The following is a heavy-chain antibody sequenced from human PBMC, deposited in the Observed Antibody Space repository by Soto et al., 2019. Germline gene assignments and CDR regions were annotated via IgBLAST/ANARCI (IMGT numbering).Heavy chain of an antibody. J-gene: IGHJ4*02. D-gene: IGHD6-19*01. CDR2: ISFDGSLK. CDR1: GFTFSSYG. Sequence: QVQLVESGGGVVQPGRSLRLSCAASGFTFSSYGIQWVRQTPGKGLEWVAVISFDGSLKYYADSVKGRFTISRDNSKNTLYLQMNGLRVEDTAVYYCAKEHTPYNSGWFFDYWGQGTLVTVSS. V-gene: IGHV3-30*18. CDR3: AKEHTPYNSGWFFDY.